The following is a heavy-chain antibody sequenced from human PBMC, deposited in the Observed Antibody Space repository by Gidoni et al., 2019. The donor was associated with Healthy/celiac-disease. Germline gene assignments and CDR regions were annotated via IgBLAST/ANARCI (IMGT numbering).Heavy chain of an antibody. CDR3: AKDLSIAAVPPHLDP. J-gene: IGHJ5*02. V-gene: IGHV3-23*01. Sequence: EVQLLESGGGWVHPGGSLSLSCSASGFTFSSYAMSWVRQAPGKGLEWVSAISGGGGSTYCADSVKGRFTISRDNSKNTLYLQMNSLRAEDTAVYYCAKDLSIAAVPPHLDPWGQGTLVTVSS. CDR1: GFTFSSYA. CDR2: ISGGGGST. D-gene: IGHD6-13*01.